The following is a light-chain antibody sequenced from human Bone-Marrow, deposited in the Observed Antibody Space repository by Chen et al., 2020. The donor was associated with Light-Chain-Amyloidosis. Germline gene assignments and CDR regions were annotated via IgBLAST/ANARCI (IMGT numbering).Light chain of an antibody. J-gene: IGKJ2*01. CDR1: QSVSSSY. Sequence: ELVLTQSPGTLSLSPGDRATLSCRASQSVSSSYVVWYQQKPGQAPRLLIYGASTRPTGIPDRFSGSGSGTDFTLTISRLEPEDFAVYYCQQYGTSPYTFGRGTKLEIK. CDR2: GAS. V-gene: IGKV3-20*01. CDR3: QQYGTSPYT.